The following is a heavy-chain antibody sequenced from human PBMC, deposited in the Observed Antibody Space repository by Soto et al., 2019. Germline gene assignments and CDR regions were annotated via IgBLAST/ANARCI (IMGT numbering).Heavy chain of an antibody. D-gene: IGHD1-26*01. Sequence: QLRESGPGLVRPSESLSLTCIVSGGSVSSNPYYWGWIRQPPGKGLEWIGSIYYSGTPYYTPSLKSRVTISVDTSKNQFSLKVNSVTAADTAVYYCARHSSLGATLEDSFDPWGQGTLVTVSS. CDR1: GGSVSSNPYY. V-gene: IGHV4-39*01. J-gene: IGHJ5*02. CDR3: ARHSSLGATLEDSFDP. CDR2: IYYSGTP.